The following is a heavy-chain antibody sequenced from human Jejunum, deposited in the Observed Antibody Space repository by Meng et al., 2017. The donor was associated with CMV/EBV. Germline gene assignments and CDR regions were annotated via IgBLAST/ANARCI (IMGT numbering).Heavy chain of an antibody. D-gene: IGHD2-2*01. CDR2: INHSGSA. CDR3: ARKDCGSSNCYPFDY. V-gene: IGHV4-34*04. CDR1: GGTDSGYY. J-gene: IGHJ4*02. Sequence: YGGTDSGYYWSWIRQSPGQGLEWIGQINHSGSASNNPSLRRRGTISEDTSKNQVSLRLTSVTAADTAIYYCARKDCGSSNCYPFDYWGQGELVTVSS.